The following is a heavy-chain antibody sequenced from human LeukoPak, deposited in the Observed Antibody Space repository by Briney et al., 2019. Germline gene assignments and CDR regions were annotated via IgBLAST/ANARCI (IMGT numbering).Heavy chain of an antibody. CDR2: ISYDGSNK. CDR3: AKGVDYYDSSGYYSVRYFDY. J-gene: IGHJ4*02. D-gene: IGHD3-22*01. V-gene: IGHV3-30-3*01. CDR1: GFTFSSYA. Sequence: GGSLRLSCAASGFTFSSYAMHWVRQAPGKGLEWVAVISYDGSNKYYADSVKGRFTISRDNSKNTLYLQMNSLRAEDTAVYYCAKGVDYYDSSGYYSVRYFDYWGQGTLVTVSS.